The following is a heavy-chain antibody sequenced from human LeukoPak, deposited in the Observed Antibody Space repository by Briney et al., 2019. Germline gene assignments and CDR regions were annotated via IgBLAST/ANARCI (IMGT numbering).Heavy chain of an antibody. Sequence: GGSLRLSCAASGFTFSSYAVSWVRQAPGKGLEWVSAISGSGGSTYYADSVKGRFTISRDNSKNTLYLQMNSLRAEDTAVYYCAKSLSAFGGVIVIDRGGFDYWGQGTLVTVSS. CDR3: AKSLSAFGGVIVIDRGGFDY. V-gene: IGHV3-23*01. CDR1: GFTFSSYA. D-gene: IGHD3-16*02. CDR2: ISGSGGST. J-gene: IGHJ4*02.